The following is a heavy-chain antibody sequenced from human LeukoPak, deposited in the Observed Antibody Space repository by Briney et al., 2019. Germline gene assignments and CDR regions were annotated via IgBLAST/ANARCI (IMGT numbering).Heavy chain of an antibody. CDR3: ARGSRYYYGSGSYFLEYYYYYYYMDV. D-gene: IGHD3-10*01. V-gene: IGHV4-38-2*02. Sequence: SETLSLTCTVSGYSISSGYYWSWIRQPPGKGLEWIGEINHSGSTNYNPSLKSRVTISVDTSKNQFSLKLSSVTAADTAVYYCARGSRYYYGSGSYFLEYYYYYYYMDVWGKGTTVTVSS. J-gene: IGHJ6*03. CDR1: GYSISSGYY. CDR2: INHSGST.